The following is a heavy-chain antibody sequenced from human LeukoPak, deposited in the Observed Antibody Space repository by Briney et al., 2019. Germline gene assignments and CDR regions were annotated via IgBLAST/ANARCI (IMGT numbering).Heavy chain of an antibody. Sequence: SETLSLTCAVNGGSFSGYHWSGLRQPPGKGLAWIGVINHSGSNNYNPSLNSRVTISVHTSQNQFSLKLASVNAADTAVYYCARLSCSSSSCYAGNDAFDIWGQGTMVTVSS. CDR3: ARLSCSSSSCYAGNDAFDI. D-gene: IGHD2-2*01. CDR2: INHSGSN. CDR1: GGSFSGYH. V-gene: IGHV4-34*01. J-gene: IGHJ3*02.